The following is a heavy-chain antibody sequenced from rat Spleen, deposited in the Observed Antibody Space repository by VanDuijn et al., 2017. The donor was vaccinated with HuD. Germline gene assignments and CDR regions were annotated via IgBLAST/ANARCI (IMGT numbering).Heavy chain of an antibody. V-gene: IGHV5-17*01. Sequence: EVQVVESGGGLVLPGNSLKLSCTASGFTFSDYAMAWVRQAPKKGLEWVATIIYDGSSTYYRDSVKGRFTISRDNAKTTLFLQMDGLRSEDTATYFCARYYDGTSPFDYWGQGVMVTVSS. CDR1: GFTFSDYA. J-gene: IGHJ2*01. D-gene: IGHD1-12*02. CDR2: IIYDGSST. CDR3: ARYYDGTSPFDY.